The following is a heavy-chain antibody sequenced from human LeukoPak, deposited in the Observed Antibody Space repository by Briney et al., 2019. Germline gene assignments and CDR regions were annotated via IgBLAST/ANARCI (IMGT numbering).Heavy chain of an antibody. CDR2: ISYDGSNK. Sequence: GGSLRLSCAASGFTFSSYAMHWVRQAPGKGLEWVAVISYDGSNKYYADSVKGRFTISRDNSKNTLYLQMNSLRAEDTAVYYCAKGPSGKSSSTPVDYYYYGMDVWGQGTTVTVPS. J-gene: IGHJ6*02. D-gene: IGHD6-6*01. CDR3: AKGPSGKSSSTPVDYYYYGMDV. V-gene: IGHV3-30-3*01. CDR1: GFTFSSYA.